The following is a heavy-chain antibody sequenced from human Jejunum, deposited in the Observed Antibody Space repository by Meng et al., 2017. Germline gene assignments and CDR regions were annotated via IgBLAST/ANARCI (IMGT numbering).Heavy chain of an antibody. CDR3: ARDNYDTASRFDY. CDR2: INTNNGNP. V-gene: IGHV7-4-1*02. CDR1: GYTFTSYA. J-gene: IGHJ4*02. Sequence: QVQLGQSGSELKEPGASVKVSCKASGYTFTSYAINWLRQAPGQGPEWMGWINTNNGNPTYAQGFTGRFVFSLDTSVSTAYVQISSLKVEDTAMYYCARDNYDTASRFDYWGQGTLVTVSS. D-gene: IGHD3-22*01.